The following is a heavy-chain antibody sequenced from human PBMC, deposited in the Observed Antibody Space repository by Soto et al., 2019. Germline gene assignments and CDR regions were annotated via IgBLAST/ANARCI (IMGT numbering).Heavy chain of an antibody. CDR3: AHTGYSGLNLYFFYRLDV. CDR1: GFSLSTSGVG. J-gene: IGHJ6*02. D-gene: IGHD5-12*01. V-gene: IGHV2-5*01. Sequence: QITLKESGPTLVKPSQTLTLTCSFSGFSLSTSGVGVGWIRQPPGKALEWLALIYWNDDKRYSPSLKSRLTITKDTPKNQVVLTMTNMDPVDTATYYCAHTGYSGLNLYFFYRLDVWGQGTTVTVSS. CDR2: IYWNDDK.